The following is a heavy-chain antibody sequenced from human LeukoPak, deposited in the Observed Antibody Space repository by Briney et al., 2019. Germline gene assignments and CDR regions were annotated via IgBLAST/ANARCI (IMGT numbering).Heavy chain of an antibody. Sequence: SETLSLTCAVYGGSFSGYYWSWIRQPPGKGLEWIGEINHSGSTNYNPSLKSRVTISVDTSKNQFSLKLSSVTAADTAVYYCARGPRARFGAPSSNYVGYWGQGTLVTVSS. CDR3: ARGPRARFGAPSSNYVGY. V-gene: IGHV4-34*01. CDR1: GGSFSGYY. J-gene: IGHJ4*02. CDR2: INHSGST. D-gene: IGHD3-16*01.